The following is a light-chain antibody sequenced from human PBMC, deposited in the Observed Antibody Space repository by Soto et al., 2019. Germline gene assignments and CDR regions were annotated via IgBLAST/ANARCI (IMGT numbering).Light chain of an antibody. CDR3: SSYTSSSTLSTEV. J-gene: IGLJ1*01. CDR2: DVS. Sequence: QSALTQPASVSGSPGQSITISCTGTSSDVGGYNYVSWYQHHPGKAPKIMIYDVSNRPSGVSNRFSGSKSGNTASLIISGLHAEDEADYYCSSYTSSSTLSTEVFGTGTKVTVL. CDR1: SSDVGGYNY. V-gene: IGLV2-14*03.